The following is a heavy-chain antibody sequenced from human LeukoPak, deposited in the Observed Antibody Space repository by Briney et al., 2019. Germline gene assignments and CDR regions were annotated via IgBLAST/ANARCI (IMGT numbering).Heavy chain of an antibody. CDR2: ISSSSSTI. V-gene: IGHV3-48*04. Sequence: GGSLRLSCAASGFTFSSYSMNWVRQAPGEGLEWVSYISSSSSTIYYADSVTGRFTISRDNAKNSLYLQMNSLRAEDTAVYYCATVGGYYYYMDVWGKGTTVTVSS. D-gene: IGHD3-3*01. CDR1: GFTFSSYS. CDR3: ATVGGYYYYMDV. J-gene: IGHJ6*03.